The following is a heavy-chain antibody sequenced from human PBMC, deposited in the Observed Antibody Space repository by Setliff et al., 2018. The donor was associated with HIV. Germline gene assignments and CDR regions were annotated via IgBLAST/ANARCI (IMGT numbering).Heavy chain of an antibody. CDR3: TRFLRKRGYNYGLDY. CDR2: IRSKAYGGTT. Sequence: PGGSLRLSCTASGFTFGDYAMSWVRQAPGKGLEWVGFIRSKAYGGTTEYAASVKGRFTISRDDSKSIAYLQMNSLKTEDTAVYYCTRFLRKRGYNYGLDYWGQGTLVTVSS. D-gene: IGHD5-18*01. V-gene: IGHV3-49*04. CDR1: GFTFGDYA. J-gene: IGHJ4*02.